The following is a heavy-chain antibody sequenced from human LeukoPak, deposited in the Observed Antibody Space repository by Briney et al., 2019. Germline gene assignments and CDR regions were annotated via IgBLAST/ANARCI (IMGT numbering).Heavy chain of an antibody. CDR2: IGGSGGST. V-gene: IGHV3-23*01. Sequence: GGSLRLSCTASGFTFSRYAMTWVRQAPGKGLEWVSGIGGSGGSTYYADSVKGRFTISRDNSKNTLYLQMNSPRAEDTAVYYCAKAGGSGYYSYIDYWGQGTLVTVSS. CDR3: AKAGGSGYYSYIDY. J-gene: IGHJ4*02. CDR1: GFTFSRYA. D-gene: IGHD3-22*01.